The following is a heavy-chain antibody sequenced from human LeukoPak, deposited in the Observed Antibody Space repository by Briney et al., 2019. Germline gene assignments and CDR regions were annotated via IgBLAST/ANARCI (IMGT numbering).Heavy chain of an antibody. D-gene: IGHD6-13*01. CDR1: GGSISSGGYY. Sequence: PSQTLSLTCTVSGGSISSGGYYWSWIRQHPGTGLEWIGYIYYSGSTYYNPSLKSRVTISVDTSKNQFSLKLSSVTAADTAVYYCARALHSSSWPYFDYWGQGTLVTVSS. V-gene: IGHV4-31*03. J-gene: IGHJ4*02. CDR2: IYYSGST. CDR3: ARALHSSSWPYFDY.